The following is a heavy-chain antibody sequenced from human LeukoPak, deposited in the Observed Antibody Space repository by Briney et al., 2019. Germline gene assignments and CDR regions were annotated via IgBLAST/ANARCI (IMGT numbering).Heavy chain of an antibody. V-gene: IGHV1-18*01. CDR3: ARGGPQNYYGSGSYYYYYGMDV. D-gene: IGHD3-10*01. J-gene: IGHJ6*02. CDR1: GYTFTSYG. Sequence: ASVKVSCKASGYTFTSYGISGVRQAPGQGLEGMGWISAYNGNTNYAQKLQGRVTMTTDTSTSTAYMELRSLRSDDTAVYYCARGGPQNYYGSGSYYYYYGMDVWGQGTTVTVSS. CDR2: ISAYNGNT.